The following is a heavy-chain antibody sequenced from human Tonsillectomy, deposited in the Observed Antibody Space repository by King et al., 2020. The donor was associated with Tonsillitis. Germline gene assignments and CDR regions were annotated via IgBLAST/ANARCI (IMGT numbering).Heavy chain of an antibody. CDR3: AKSGGYHLYYYYGLDV. CDR1: GFTFSIYA. Sequence: VQLVESGGGLVQPGGSLRLSCAASGFTFSIYAMSWVRQAPGKGLEWVSAISGSGGSTYYADSVKGRFTISRDSSKNTLYLQMNSLRAEDTAVYYCAKSGGYHLYYYYGLDVWGQGTTVTVSS. D-gene: IGHD5-12*01. CDR2: ISGSGGST. J-gene: IGHJ6*02. V-gene: IGHV3-23*04.